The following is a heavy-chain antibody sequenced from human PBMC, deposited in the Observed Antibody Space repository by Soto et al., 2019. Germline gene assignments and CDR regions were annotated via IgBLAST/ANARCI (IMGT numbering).Heavy chain of an antibody. CDR3: ARDIRGYSRAFDY. J-gene: IGHJ4*02. V-gene: IGHV4-61*01. Sequence: PSETRSLTCTVSGDAVSSDNYSWTWILQPPGKGLEWIGYIYSSGSTTYNPSLKSRVTISVDTSRNQFSLKLTSVTAADTAVYYCARDIRGYSRAFDYWGQGTLVTVSS. D-gene: IGHD5-18*01. CDR2: IYSSGST. CDR1: GDAVSSDNYS.